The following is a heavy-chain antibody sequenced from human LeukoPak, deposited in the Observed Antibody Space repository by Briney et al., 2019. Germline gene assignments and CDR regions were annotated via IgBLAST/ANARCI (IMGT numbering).Heavy chain of an antibody. CDR1: GDSISTSNSY. D-gene: IGHD3-10*01. CDR2: IYYSGNT. V-gene: IGHV4-39*01. J-gene: IGHJ5*02. CDR3: ARQIYYYGSGSYFDP. Sequence: SETLSLTCTVSGDSISTSNSYWGWIRQPPWKGLEWIGSIYYSGNTYYNASLKSRVTISVDTSKNQFSLKLSSVTAADTAVYYCARQIYYYGSGSYFDPWGQGTLVTVSS.